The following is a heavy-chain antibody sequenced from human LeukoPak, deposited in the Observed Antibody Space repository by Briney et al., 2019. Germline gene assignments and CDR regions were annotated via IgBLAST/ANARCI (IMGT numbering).Heavy chain of an antibody. CDR1: GGSISSYY. CDR3: ASSTVRIAAAGTQYYGMDV. V-gene: IGHV4-59*01. D-gene: IGHD6-13*01. CDR2: IYYSGST. Sequence: SETLSLTCTVSGGSISSYYWSWIRQPPGKGLEWIGYIYYSGSTNCNPSLKSRVTISVDTSKNQFSLKLSSVTAADTAVYYCASSTVRIAAAGTQYYGMDVWGQGTTVTVS. J-gene: IGHJ6*02.